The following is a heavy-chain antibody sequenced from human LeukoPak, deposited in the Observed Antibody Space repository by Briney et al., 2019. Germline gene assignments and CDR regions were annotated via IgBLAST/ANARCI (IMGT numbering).Heavy chain of an antibody. J-gene: IGHJ5*02. CDR1: GYTFTSYG. CDR3: ARVPRLFTMIVVGRGDWFDP. CDR2: ISAYNGNT. D-gene: IGHD3-22*01. V-gene: IGHV1-18*01. Sequence: ASVKVSCKASGYTFTSYGISWVRQAPGQGLEWMGWISAYNGNTNYAQKLQGRVTMTTDTSTSTAYMELRSLRSDDTAVYYCARVPRLFTMIVVGRGDWFDPWGQGTLVTVSS.